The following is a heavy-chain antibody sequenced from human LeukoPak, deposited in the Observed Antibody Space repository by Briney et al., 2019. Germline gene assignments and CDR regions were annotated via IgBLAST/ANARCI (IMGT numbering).Heavy chain of an antibody. CDR3: ARLSSSSYFFDY. V-gene: IGHV1-2*02. CDR2: INPNSGGT. D-gene: IGHD6-6*01. Sequence: ASVKVSCKASGYTFTGYYMHWVRQAPGQGLEWTGWINPNSGGTNYAQKFQGRVTMTRDTSISTAYMELSRLRSDDTAVYYCARLSSSSYFFDYWGQGTLVTVSS. CDR1: GYTFTGYY. J-gene: IGHJ4*02.